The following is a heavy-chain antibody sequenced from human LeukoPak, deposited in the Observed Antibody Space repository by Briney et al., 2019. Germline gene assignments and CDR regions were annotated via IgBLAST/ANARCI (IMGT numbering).Heavy chain of an antibody. Sequence: GGSLRLSCAASGFTFSSYEMHWVRQAPGKGLEWVSYISSIGSTIYYADSVKGRFTIARDNAKNSLYLQMNSLRAEDTAVYYCARDVVWFGERNWFDPWGQGTLVTVSS. V-gene: IGHV3-48*03. CDR2: ISSIGSTI. CDR3: ARDVVWFGERNWFDP. J-gene: IGHJ5*02. D-gene: IGHD3-10*01. CDR1: GFTFSSYE.